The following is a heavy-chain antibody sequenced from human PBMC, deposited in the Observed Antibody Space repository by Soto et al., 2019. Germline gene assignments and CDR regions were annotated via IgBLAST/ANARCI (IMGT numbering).Heavy chain of an antibody. CDR2: INPNSGGT. CDR1: GYTFTCYY. CDR3: ARDLEPYSFDY. J-gene: IGHJ4*02. V-gene: IGHV1-2*04. D-gene: IGHD1-1*01. Sequence: XSVKVSCKASGYTFTCYYMHWVRQAPGQGLEWMGWINPNSGGTNYAQKFQGWVTMTRDTSISTAYMELSRLRSDDTAVYYCARDLEPYSFDYWGQGTLVTVSS.